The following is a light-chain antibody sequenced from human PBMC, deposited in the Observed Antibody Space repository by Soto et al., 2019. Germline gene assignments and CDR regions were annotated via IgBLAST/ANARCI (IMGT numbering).Light chain of an antibody. J-gene: IGLJ2*01. CDR3: AAWDDSLNGVV. V-gene: IGLV1-44*01. Sequence: QSVLTQPPSASGTPGQRVTISCSGSSYNIGSNSVNWYQQLPGTAPKLLMYSSNQRPSGVPDRFSGSKSGTSASLAISGLQSEDEADYYCAAWDDSLNGVVFGGGTKVTVL. CDR1: SYNIGSNS. CDR2: SSN.